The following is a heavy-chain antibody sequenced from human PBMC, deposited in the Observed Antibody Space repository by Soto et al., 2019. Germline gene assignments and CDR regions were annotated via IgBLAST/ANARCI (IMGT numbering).Heavy chain of an antibody. CDR1: GFSLSNARMG. CDR2: IFSNDEK. V-gene: IGHV2-26*01. J-gene: IGHJ4*02. D-gene: IGHD2-2*01. CDR3: ARIPEGYCSSPSCYYFDY. Sequence: QVTLKESGPVLVKPTETLTLTCTVSGFSLSNARMGVSWIRQPPGKALEWLAHIFSNDEKSYSTSLKSRLTISKDTSKSQVVLTMTNMDPVDTATYYCARIPEGYCSSPSCYYFDYWGQGTLVTVSS.